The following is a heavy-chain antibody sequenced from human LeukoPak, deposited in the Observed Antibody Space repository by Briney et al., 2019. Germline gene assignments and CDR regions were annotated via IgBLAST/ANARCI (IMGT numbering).Heavy chain of an antibody. V-gene: IGHV3-11*04. CDR1: GFTFSDYY. CDR2: ISSSGSTI. D-gene: IGHD3-10*01. Sequence: PGGSLRLSCAASGFTFSDYYMSWIRQAPGKGLEWVSYISSSGSTIYYTDSVTGRFTISRDDSKNALNLQMNSLRPEDTAVYYCAKGVGGSANYYYMDVWGKGTTVTVSS. J-gene: IGHJ6*03. CDR3: AKGVGGSANYYYMDV.